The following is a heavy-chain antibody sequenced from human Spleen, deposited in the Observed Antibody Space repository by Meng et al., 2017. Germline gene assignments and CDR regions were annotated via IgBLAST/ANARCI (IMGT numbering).Heavy chain of an antibody. J-gene: IGHJ3*02. Sequence: GESLKISCAASGFTFSSYGMHWVRQAPGKGLEWVAVIWYDGNNKYYADSVKGRFTISRDNSKNTLYLQMNSLRAEDTAVYYCARDSYYYDSSGYYQSNAFDIWGQGAMVTVSS. V-gene: IGHV3-33*01. CDR2: IWYDGNNK. D-gene: IGHD3-22*01. CDR1: GFTFSSYG. CDR3: ARDSYYYDSSGYYQSNAFDI.